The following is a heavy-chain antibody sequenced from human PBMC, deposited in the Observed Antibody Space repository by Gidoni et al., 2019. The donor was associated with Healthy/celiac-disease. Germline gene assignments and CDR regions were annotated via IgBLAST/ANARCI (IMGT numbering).Heavy chain of an antibody. Sequence: QVQLVESGGGVVQPGRSLRLSCAASGFTFSSYGMHWVRQAPGKGLECVAVIWYDGSNKYYADSVKGRFTISRDNSKNTLYLQMNSLRAEDTAVYYCARELSYCGGDCYEPYFDYWGQGTLVTVSS. D-gene: IGHD2-21*02. CDR3: ARELSYCGGDCYEPYFDY. CDR2: IWYDGSNK. V-gene: IGHV3-33*01. CDR1: GFTFSSYG. J-gene: IGHJ4*02.